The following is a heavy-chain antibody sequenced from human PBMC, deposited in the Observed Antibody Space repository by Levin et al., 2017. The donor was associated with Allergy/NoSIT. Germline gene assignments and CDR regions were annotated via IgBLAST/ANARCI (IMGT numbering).Heavy chain of an antibody. Sequence: SQTLSLTCTVSNGSVSSGSYYWTWIRQPPGKGLEWIGYIYYSGSTNYNPSLKSRVTISLDTSQNQFSLKLSSVTAADPAVYYFASHPRYDTDWQALDFWGQGTLVTVSS. D-gene: IGHD3-9*01. CDR1: NGSVSSGSYY. J-gene: IGHJ4*02. CDR2: IYYSGST. V-gene: IGHV4-61*01. CDR3: ASHPRYDTDWQALDF.